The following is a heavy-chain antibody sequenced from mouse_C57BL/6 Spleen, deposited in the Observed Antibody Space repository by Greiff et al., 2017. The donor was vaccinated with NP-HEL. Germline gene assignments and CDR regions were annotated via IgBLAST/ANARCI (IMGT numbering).Heavy chain of an antibody. J-gene: IGHJ4*01. Sequence: EVKLLESGPGLVKPSQSLSLTCSVTGYSITSGYYWNWIRQFPGNKLEWMGSISYDGSNNYNPSLKNRISITRDTSKNQFFLKLNSVTTEDTATYYCAREVYYGSSYAMDYWGQGTSVTVSS. CDR3: AREVYYGSSYAMDY. V-gene: IGHV3-6*01. CDR1: GYSITSGYY. CDR2: ISYDGSN. D-gene: IGHD1-1*01.